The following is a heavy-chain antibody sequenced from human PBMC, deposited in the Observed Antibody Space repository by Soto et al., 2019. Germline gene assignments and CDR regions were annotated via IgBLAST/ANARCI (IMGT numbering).Heavy chain of an antibody. CDR3: ATMTGRESIPAAGTFQPLDYYGMDV. CDR2: FDPEDGET. V-gene: IGHV1-24*01. Sequence: GDSVKVSCKVSGYTLTELAGHWVRQAPGKGLEWMGGFDPEDGETIYAQKFQGRVTMTEDTSTDTAYMELSSLRSEDTAVYYCATMTGRESIPAAGTFQPLDYYGMDVWGQGTTVTVSS. CDR1: GYTLTELA. D-gene: IGHD6-13*01. J-gene: IGHJ6*02.